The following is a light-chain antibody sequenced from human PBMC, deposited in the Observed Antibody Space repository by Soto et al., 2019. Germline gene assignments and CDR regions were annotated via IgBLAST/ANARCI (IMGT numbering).Light chain of an antibody. CDR3: QQRSNWPPIT. CDR1: QSISTW. CDR2: KAS. Sequence: IQMTQSPSTLSASVGDRVTITCRASQSISTWLAWYQQKPGKAPKLLIYKASGLESGVPSRFSGTESGTEFTLTISSLEPEDFAVYYCQQRSNWPPITFGQGTRLEI. V-gene: IGKV1-5*03. J-gene: IGKJ5*01.